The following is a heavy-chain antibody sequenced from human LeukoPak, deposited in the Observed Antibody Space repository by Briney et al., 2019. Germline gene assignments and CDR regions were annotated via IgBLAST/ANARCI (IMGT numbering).Heavy chain of an antibody. J-gene: IGHJ4*02. CDR1: GFTFDDYA. Sequence: GGSLRLSCAASGFTFDDYAMHWVRQAPGKGLEWVSGISWNSGSIGYADSVKGRFTISRDNAKNSLYLQMNSLRAEDTGLYYCAKVDGYSYGYFDYWGQGTLVTVSS. D-gene: IGHD5-18*01. CDR2: ISWNSGSI. V-gene: IGHV3-9*01. CDR3: AKVDGYSYGYFDY.